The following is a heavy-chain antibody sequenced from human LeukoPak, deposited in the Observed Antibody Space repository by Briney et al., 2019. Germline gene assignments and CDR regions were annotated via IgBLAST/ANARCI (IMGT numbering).Heavy chain of an antibody. D-gene: IGHD6-6*01. CDR3: ARDFYSSSSTNWFDP. V-gene: IGHV3-30-3*01. CDR1: GFTFSSYA. J-gene: IGHJ5*02. CDR2: ISYDGSNR. Sequence: GGSLRLSCAASGFTFSSYAMHWVRQAPGKGLEWVAVISYDGSNRYYADSVKGRFTISRDNSKNTLYLQMNSLRAEDTAVYYCARDFYSSSSTNWFDPWGQGTLVTVSS.